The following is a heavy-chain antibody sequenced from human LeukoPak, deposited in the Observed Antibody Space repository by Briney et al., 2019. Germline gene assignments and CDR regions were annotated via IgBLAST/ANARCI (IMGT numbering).Heavy chain of an antibody. Sequence: GRSLRLSWAASRLTSGTYTMNWVRQAQGNGLEWDSYIRSSIGTIYYTDSVKGRFTISTHTAKNSLYLQINRQREKHTAVYFCARVAVGATHLDYWGQGTLVTVSS. D-gene: IGHD1-26*01. V-gene: IGHV3-48*02. J-gene: IGHJ4*02. CDR1: RLTSGTYT. CDR2: IRSSIGTI. CDR3: ARVAVGATHLDY.